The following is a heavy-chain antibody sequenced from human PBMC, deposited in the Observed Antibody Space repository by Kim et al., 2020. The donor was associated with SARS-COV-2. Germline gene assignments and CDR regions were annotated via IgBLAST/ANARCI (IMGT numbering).Heavy chain of an antibody. V-gene: IGHV3-33*01. CDR2: IWYDGSNK. J-gene: IGHJ3*02. Sequence: GGSLRLSCAASGFTFSSYGMHWVRQAPGKGLEWVAVIWYDGSNKYYADSVKGRFTISRDNSKNTLYLQMNSLRAEDTAVYYCARDGVDSSGYFLQKGNDAFDIWGQGTMVTVSS. CDR1: GFTFSSYG. D-gene: IGHD3-22*01. CDR3: ARDGVDSSGYFLQKGNDAFDI.